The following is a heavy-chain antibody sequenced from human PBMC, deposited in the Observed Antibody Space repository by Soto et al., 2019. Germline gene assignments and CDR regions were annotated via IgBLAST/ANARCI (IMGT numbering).Heavy chain of an antibody. CDR1: GYTFTSYG. J-gene: IGHJ3*02. CDR2: ISAYNGNT. D-gene: IGHD2-15*01. V-gene: IGHV1-18*01. Sequence: GASVKVSCKASGYTFTSYGISWVRQAPGQGLEWMGWISAYNGNTNYAQKLQGRVTMTTDTSTSTAYMELRSLRSDDTAVYYCARARDFLLVLAADPDLRFDGPDAFDIWGQGTMVTVSS. CDR3: ARARDFLLVLAADPDLRFDGPDAFDI.